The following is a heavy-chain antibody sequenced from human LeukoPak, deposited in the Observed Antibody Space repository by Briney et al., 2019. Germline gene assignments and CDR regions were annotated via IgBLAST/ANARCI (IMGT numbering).Heavy chain of an antibody. CDR2: IYYSGST. CDR3: ARVDHDSSGYSDY. Sequence: SETLSLTCTVSGGSISSYYWSWIRQPPGKGLEWIGYIYYSGSTNYNPSLKSRVTMSVDTSKNQFSLKLSSVTAADTAVYYCARVDHDSSGYSDYWGQGTLVTVSS. CDR1: GGSISSYY. V-gene: IGHV4-59*01. D-gene: IGHD3-22*01. J-gene: IGHJ4*02.